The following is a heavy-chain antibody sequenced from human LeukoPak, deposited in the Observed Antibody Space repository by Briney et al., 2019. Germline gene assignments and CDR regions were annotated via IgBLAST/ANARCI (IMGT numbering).Heavy chain of an antibody. V-gene: IGHV1-8*01. CDR3: ARVRSGFLRYFRSWFDP. D-gene: IGHD3-9*01. CDR2: MNPNSGNT. J-gene: IGHJ5*02. CDR1: GYTFTSYD. Sequence: GPVKVSCKASGYTFTSYDINWVRQATIQGLEWMGWMNPNSGNTGYAQKFQGRVTMTRNTSISTAYMELRSLRSDDTAVYYCARVRSGFLRYFRSWFDPWGQGTLVTVSS.